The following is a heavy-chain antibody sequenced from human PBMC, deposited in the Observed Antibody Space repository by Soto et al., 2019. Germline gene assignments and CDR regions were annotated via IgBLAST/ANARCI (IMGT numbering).Heavy chain of an antibody. D-gene: IGHD2-21*01. CDR1: GFPFSTYN. J-gene: IGHJ4*02. Sequence: GGSLRLSCAASGFPFSTYNMHWVRQAPGKGLEWVAVFWFDESNKYYSDSVKGRFTISRDISKNTLYLQMSNLRPEDTAVYYCARGDHYFDYWSQGIPVTVSS. CDR3: ARGDHYFDY. CDR2: FWFDESNK. V-gene: IGHV3-33*01.